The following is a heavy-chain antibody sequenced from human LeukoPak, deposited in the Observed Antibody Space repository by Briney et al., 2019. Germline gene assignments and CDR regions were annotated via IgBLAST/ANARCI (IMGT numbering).Heavy chain of an antibody. Sequence: SETLSLTCTVSGGSIGSYYWSWIRQPPGKGLEWISYIFYSGTTSYNPSLKSRVTMSVGTSKNQFSLKLSSVTATDTAVYYCARANVVTAIDYWGQGTLVTVSS. V-gene: IGHV4-59*01. D-gene: IGHD2-21*02. CDR1: GGSIGSYY. CDR3: ARANVVTAIDY. CDR2: IFYSGTT. J-gene: IGHJ4*02.